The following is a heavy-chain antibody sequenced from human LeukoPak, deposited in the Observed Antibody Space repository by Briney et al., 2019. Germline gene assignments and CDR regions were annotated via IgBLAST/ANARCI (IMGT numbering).Heavy chain of an antibody. CDR2: INHSGST. CDR1: GXSFSGYF. CDR3: ARGPDSGYVRY. D-gene: IGHD5-12*01. J-gene: IGHJ4*02. Sequence: PSETLSLTCAVYGXSFSGYFWSWIRQPPGKGLEWIGEINHSGSTNYNPSLKSRVTISVDTSKNQFSLKLSSVTAADTAVYYCARGPDSGYVRYWGQGTLVTVSS. V-gene: IGHV4-34*01.